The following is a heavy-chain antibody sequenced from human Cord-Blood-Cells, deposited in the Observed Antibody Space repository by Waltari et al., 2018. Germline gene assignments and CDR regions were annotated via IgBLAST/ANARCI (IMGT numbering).Heavy chain of an antibody. Sequence: QLQLQESGPGLVKPSETLSLTCTVSGGSISSSSYYWGWIRTPPGKGLEWIGSIYYSGNTYYNPSLKSRVTISVDTSKNQFSLKLSSVTAADTAVYYCARPGYDFWSGYYFDYWGQGTLVTVSS. CDR2: IYYSGNT. V-gene: IGHV4-39*01. CDR3: ARPGYDFWSGYYFDY. J-gene: IGHJ4*02. D-gene: IGHD3-3*01. CDR1: GGSISSSSYY.